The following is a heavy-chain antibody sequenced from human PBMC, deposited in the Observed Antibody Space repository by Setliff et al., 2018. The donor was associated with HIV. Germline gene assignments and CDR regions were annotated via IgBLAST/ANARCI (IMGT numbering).Heavy chain of an antibody. D-gene: IGHD3-16*01. Sequence: SETLSLTCTVSGGSINNYFWSWIRQAPGRGLEWIGEINHSAFTKYNPSLASRVTMSIDTSKNQFSLLLSSVTAADTAMYFCARRPGGITRARLDNWGQGTLVTVSS. CDR1: GGSINNYF. J-gene: IGHJ4*02. CDR3: ARRPGGITRARLDN. V-gene: IGHV4-34*01. CDR2: INHSAFT.